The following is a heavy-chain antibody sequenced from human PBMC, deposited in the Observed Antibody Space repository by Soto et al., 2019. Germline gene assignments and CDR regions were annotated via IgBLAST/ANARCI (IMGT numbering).Heavy chain of an antibody. J-gene: IGHJ6*03. V-gene: IGHV4-39*02. CDR1: GGPISSSSYY. D-gene: IGHD3-10*01. Sequence: SEILSLTCTVSGGPISSSSYYWGWIRQPPGKGLEWIGSIYYSGSTYYNPSLKSRVTISVDTSKNQFSLKLSSVTAADTAVYYCAREFGELFYYYYMDVWGKGTTVTVSS. CDR2: IYYSGST. CDR3: AREFGELFYYYYMDV.